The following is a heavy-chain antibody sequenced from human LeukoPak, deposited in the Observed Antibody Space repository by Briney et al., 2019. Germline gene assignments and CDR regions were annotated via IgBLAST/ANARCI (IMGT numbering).Heavy chain of an antibody. CDR2: ISSSSHYT. D-gene: IGHD1-14*01. Sequence: GGSLRLSCAASGFTFRDHYMGWVRQAPGKGLAWVSYISSSSHYTNYEASVRGRFIISRDNSRDSLYPQMNSLRVEDTAIYYCVTETTEGAKDYWGQGTLVTVSS. CDR1: GFTFRDHY. J-gene: IGHJ4*02. CDR3: VTETTEGAKDY. V-gene: IGHV3-11*05.